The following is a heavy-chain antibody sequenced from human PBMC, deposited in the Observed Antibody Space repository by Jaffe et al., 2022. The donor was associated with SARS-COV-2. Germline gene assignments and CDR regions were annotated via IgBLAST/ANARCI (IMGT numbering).Heavy chain of an antibody. V-gene: IGHV1-18*01. CDR3: ARDRRGPYGVHTNYAFDY. Sequence: QVQLVQSGAEVKKPGASVKVSCKASGYTFTSYGINWVRQAPGQGLEWMGWISAYNDKTNYAQKLQDRLTMTTDTSTSTAYMELRSLRSVDTAVYYCARDRRGPYGVHTNYAFDYWGQGTLVTVSS. CDR2: ISAYNDKT. J-gene: IGHJ4*02. D-gene: IGHD4-17*01. CDR1: GYTFTSYG.